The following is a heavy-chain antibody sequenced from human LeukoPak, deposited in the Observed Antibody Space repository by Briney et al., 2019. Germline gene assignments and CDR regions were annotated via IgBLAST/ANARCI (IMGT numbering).Heavy chain of an antibody. V-gene: IGHV3-53*01. D-gene: IGHD6-19*01. CDR1: GFTVSNNY. CDR3: ARGLSSGWYRGYYGMDV. J-gene: IGHJ6*02. CDR2: IYSNGVT. Sequence: GGSLRLSCAASGFTVSNNYMIWVRQAPGKGLEWVSLIYSNGVTNYADSVKGRFTISRDSSKNTLYLQMNSVRAEDTAVYYCARGLSSGWYRGYYGMDVWGQGTTVTVSS.